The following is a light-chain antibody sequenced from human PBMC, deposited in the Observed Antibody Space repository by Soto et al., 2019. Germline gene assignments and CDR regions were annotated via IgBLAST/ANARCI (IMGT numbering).Light chain of an antibody. CDR1: SSNIGSNY. CDR2: RNS. CDR3: ATWDDRLSRTG. Sequence: QSVLTQPPSASGTPGQRVTISCSGSSSNIGSNYVYWYQQFPGTAPKLLISRNSQRPSGVPDRFSASKSGTSASLAISGRRSEDEANYCCATWDDRLSRTGFGGGTKLTVL. J-gene: IGLJ3*02. V-gene: IGLV1-47*01.